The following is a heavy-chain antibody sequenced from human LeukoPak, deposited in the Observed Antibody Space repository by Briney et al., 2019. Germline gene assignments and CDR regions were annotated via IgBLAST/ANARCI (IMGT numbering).Heavy chain of an antibody. CDR3: ARGLVGAPLRY. J-gene: IGHJ4*02. Sequence: PGGSLRLSCAASGFTFSSYWMSWVRQAPGKGLEWVANIKQDGSEKYYVDSLKGRFTISRDNAKNSLYLQMNSLRAEDTAVYYCARGLVGAPLRYWGQGTLVTVSS. CDR2: IKQDGSEK. CDR1: GFTFSSYW. D-gene: IGHD1-26*01. V-gene: IGHV3-7*01.